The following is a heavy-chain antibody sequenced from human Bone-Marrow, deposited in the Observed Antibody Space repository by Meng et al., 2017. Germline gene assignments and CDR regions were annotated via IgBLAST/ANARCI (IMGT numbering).Heavy chain of an antibody. J-gene: IGHJ6*01. V-gene: IGHV1-69*04. D-gene: IGHD6-19*01. CDR1: GGTFSSYT. Sequence: SAKVFCKASGGTFSSYTISWVRQAPGQGLEWMGRIIPILGIANYAQKFQGRVTITADKSTSTAYMELSSLRSEDAAVYYCARDLSGWRSQEPSYYYYYGMDVWGQGNTVTVSS. CDR3: ARDLSGWRSQEPSYYYYYGMDV. CDR2: IIPILGIA.